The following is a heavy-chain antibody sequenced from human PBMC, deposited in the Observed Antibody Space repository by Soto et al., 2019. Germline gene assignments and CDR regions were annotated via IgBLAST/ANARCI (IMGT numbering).Heavy chain of an antibody. D-gene: IGHD6-19*01. J-gene: IGHJ4*02. Sequence: SETLSLTCTVSGGSISSYYWSWIRQPPGKGLEWIGYIYYSGSTNYNPSLKSRVTISVDTSKNQFSLKLSSVTAADTAVYYCARDGGAVAGNTQFDYWGEGTLVTSPQ. CDR3: ARDGGAVAGNTQFDY. CDR1: GGSISSYY. CDR2: IYYSGST. V-gene: IGHV4-59*01.